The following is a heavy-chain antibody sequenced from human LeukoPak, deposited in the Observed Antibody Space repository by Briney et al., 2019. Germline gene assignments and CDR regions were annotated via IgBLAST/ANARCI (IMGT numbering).Heavy chain of an antibody. CDR3: ARTAVGHYYYYMDV. CDR2: MNPNSGNT. J-gene: IGHJ6*03. D-gene: IGHD4-17*01. CDR1: GYTFTSYD. V-gene: IGHV1-8*03. Sequence: GASVKVSCKASGYTFTSYDINWVRQATGQGLEWMGWMNPNSGNTGYAQKFQGRVTITRNTSISTAYMELSSLRSEDTAVYHCARTAVGHYYYYMDVWGKGTTVTVSS.